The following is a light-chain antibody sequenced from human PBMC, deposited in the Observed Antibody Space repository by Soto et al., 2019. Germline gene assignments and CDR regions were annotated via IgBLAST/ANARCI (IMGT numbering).Light chain of an antibody. J-gene: IGKJ1*01. V-gene: IGKV3-15*01. CDR1: QSVSSN. CDR2: GAS. Sequence: EIVMTQSPATLSASAGERATLSCRASQSVSSNLAWYQQKPGQAPRLLIYGASTRATGIPARFSGSGSGTEFTLTISSLQSEDFAVYYCQQYNNWPPTFGQGTKVEIK. CDR3: QQYNNWPPT.